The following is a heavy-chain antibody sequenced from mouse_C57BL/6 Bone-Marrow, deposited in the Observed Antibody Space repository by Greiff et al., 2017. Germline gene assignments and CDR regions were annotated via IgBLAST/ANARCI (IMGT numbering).Heavy chain of an antibody. CDR2: ISSGGSYT. CDR1: GFTFSSYG. CDR3: ARRLSGTDFDF. Sequence: EVQVVESGGDLVKPGGSLKLSCAASGFTFSSYGMSWVRQTPDKRLEWVATISSGGSYTYYPDSVKGRFTISRDNAKNTLYLQMSSLKSEDTAMYYCARRLSGTDFDFWGQGTALTVSS. D-gene: IGHD4-1*01. J-gene: IGHJ2*01. V-gene: IGHV5-6*01.